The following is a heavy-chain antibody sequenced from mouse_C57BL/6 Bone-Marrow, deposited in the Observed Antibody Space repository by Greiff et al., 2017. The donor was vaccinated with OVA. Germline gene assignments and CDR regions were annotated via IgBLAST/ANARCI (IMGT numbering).Heavy chain of an antibody. J-gene: IGHJ4*01. CDR1: GYTFTSYW. V-gene: IGHV1-50*01. D-gene: IGHD1-1*01. CDR3: APLLLSRAMDY. CDR2: IDPSDSYT. Sequence: QVQLQQPGAELVQPGASVKLSCKASGYTFTSYWMQWVKQRPGQGLEWIGEIDPSDSYTNYNQKFKGKATLTVDTSSSTAYMQLSSLTSEDSAVYYCAPLLLSRAMDYWGQGTSVTVSS.